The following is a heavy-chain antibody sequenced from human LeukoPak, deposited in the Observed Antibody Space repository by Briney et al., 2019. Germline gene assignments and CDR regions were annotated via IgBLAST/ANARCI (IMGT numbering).Heavy chain of an antibody. CDR2: IYSGGST. V-gene: IGHV3-53*01. Sequence: GGSLRLSCAASGFTVSSNYMSWVRQAPGKGLEWVSVIYSGGSTYYADSVKGRFTISRDNSKNTLYLQMNSLRAEDTAVYYCAKDIRGYSSSRYSYYYYGMDVWGRGTTVTVSS. CDR3: AKDIRGYSSSRYSYYYYGMDV. J-gene: IGHJ6*02. D-gene: IGHD6-13*01. CDR1: GFTVSSNY.